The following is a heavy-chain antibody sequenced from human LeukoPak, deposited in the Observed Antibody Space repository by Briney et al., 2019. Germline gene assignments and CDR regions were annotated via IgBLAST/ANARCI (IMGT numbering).Heavy chain of an antibody. CDR3: ARVRIAPYAWATDFDS. Sequence: GGSLRLSCAASGFTFSSYSMSWVRQPPGKGLEWVSYITSNSGYIYYADSMKGRFTISRDNAKNSLYLQMNSLRAEDTAVYYCARVRIAPYAWATDFDSWGQGILVTVSS. V-gene: IGHV3-21*06. CDR1: GFTFSSYS. J-gene: IGHJ4*02. CDR2: ITSNSGYI. D-gene: IGHD1-14*01.